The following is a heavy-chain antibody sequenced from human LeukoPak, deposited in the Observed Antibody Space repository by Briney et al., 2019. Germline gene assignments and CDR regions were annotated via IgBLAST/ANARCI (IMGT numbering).Heavy chain of an antibody. D-gene: IGHD6-13*01. J-gene: IGHJ5*02. V-gene: IGHV4-39*01. CDR3: ARHHSTGLDP. CDR1: GGSIGGSTYH. CDR2: IYYDGTS. Sequence: SETLSLTCTVSGGSIGGSTYHWAWIRQPPGRGLEWIGNIYYDGTSYTSPPLKSRVTISVDTSKNQFSLNLKSVTAADTAVYFCARHHSTGLDPWGQGTLVTVSS.